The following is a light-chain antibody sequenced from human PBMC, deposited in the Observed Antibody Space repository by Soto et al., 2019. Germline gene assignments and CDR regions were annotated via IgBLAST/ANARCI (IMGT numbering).Light chain of an antibody. J-gene: IGKJ4*01. CDR2: ATS. Sequence: DVQMTQSPSSLSAFVGDRVTITCRASQGIAPSLAWFQQKPGKVPKLLIYATSTLQSGVPSRFSGSGSGTVFTLTISSLQPEDVATYYCQKYNSAPLTFGGGTKVEIK. V-gene: IGKV1-27*01. CDR1: QGIAPS. CDR3: QKYNSAPLT.